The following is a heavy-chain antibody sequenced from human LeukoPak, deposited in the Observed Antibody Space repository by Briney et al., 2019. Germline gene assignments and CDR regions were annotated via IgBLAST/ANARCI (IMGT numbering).Heavy chain of an antibody. CDR3: ARTGPQWRPRFYGMDV. J-gene: IGHJ6*02. CDR2: INLSGST. CDR1: GGSFSGYY. Sequence: PSETLSLTCAVYGGSFSGYYWSWIRQPPGKGLEWIGEINLSGSTNYNPSLKSRVTISVDTSKNQFSLKLSSVTAADTAVYYCARTGPQWRPRFYGMDVWGQGTTVTVSS. V-gene: IGHV4-34*01. D-gene: IGHD6-19*01.